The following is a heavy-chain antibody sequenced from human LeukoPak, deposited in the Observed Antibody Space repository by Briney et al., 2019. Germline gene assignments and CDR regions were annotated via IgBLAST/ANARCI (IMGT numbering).Heavy chain of an antibody. CDR3: ARSYSSGWYAHYYYYMDV. V-gene: IGHV1-8*03. CDR2: MSPNSGNT. Sequence: ASVKVSCKASGYTFTSYDINWVRQATGQGLEWMGWMSPNSGNTGYAQKFQGRVTITRNTSISTAYMELSSLRSEDTAVYYCARSYSSGWYAHYYYYMDVWGKGTTVTVSS. J-gene: IGHJ6*03. D-gene: IGHD6-19*01. CDR1: GYTFTSYD.